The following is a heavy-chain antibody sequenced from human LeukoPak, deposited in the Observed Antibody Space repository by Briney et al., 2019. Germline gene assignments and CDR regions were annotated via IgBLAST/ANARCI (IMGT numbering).Heavy chain of an antibody. CDR3: ARVRRIPDYYYYMDV. J-gene: IGHJ6*03. Sequence: SETLSLTCAVYGGSFSGYYWSWIRQPPGRGLEWIGEINHSGGTNYNPSLKSRVTISVDTSKNQFSLKLSSVTAADTAVYYCARVRRIPDYYYYMDVWGKGTTVTVSS. V-gene: IGHV4-34*01. D-gene: IGHD5-18*01. CDR1: GGSFSGYY. CDR2: INHSGGT.